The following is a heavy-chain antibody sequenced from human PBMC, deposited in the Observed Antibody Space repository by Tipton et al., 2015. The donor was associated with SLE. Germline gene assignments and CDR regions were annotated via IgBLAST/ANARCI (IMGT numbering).Heavy chain of an antibody. CDR2: ISYDGSNK. V-gene: IGHV3-30*04. CDR1: GFTFSSYA. Sequence: SLRLSCAASGFTFSSYAMHWVRQAPGKGLEWVAVISYDGSNKYYADSVKGRFTISRDNSKNTLYLQMNSLRAEDTAVYYCARDVVKNAFDIWGQGTMVTVSS. D-gene: IGHD2-15*01. CDR3: ARDVVKNAFDI. J-gene: IGHJ3*02.